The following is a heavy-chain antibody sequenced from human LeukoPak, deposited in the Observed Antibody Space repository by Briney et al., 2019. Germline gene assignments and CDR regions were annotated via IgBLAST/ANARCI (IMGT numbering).Heavy chain of an antibody. CDR1: GYTFTGYY. J-gene: IGHJ4*02. CDR3: ARTSSYYYDSSGYDY. Sequence: VASVKVSCKASGYTFTGYYMHWVRQAPGQGLEWMGRINPNSSGTNYAQKFQGRVTMTRDTSISTAYMELSRLRSDDTAVYYCARTSSYYYDSSGYDYWGQGTLVSVSS. CDR2: INPNSSGT. D-gene: IGHD3-22*01. V-gene: IGHV1-2*06.